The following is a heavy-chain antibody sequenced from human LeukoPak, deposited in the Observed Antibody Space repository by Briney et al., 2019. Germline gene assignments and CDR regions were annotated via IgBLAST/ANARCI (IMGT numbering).Heavy chain of an antibody. J-gene: IGHJ5*02. V-gene: IGHV4-4*07. CDR3: AHEKTTVTTDWFDP. Sequence: SETLSLTCTVSGGSISSYYWSWIRQPAGKGLEWIGRIYTSGSTNYNPSLKSRVTMSVDTSKNQFSLKLSSVTAADTAVYYCAHEKTTVTTDWFDPWGQGTLVTVSS. CDR2: IYTSGST. D-gene: IGHD4-17*01. CDR1: GGSISSYY.